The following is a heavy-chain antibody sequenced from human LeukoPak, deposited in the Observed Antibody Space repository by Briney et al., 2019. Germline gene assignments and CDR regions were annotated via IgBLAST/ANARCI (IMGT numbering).Heavy chain of an antibody. CDR3: ATGLLPAYWYFDL. CDR2: FDPEDGET. V-gene: IGHV1-24*01. CDR1: GYTLAELS. Sequence: SVKVSCKVSGYTLAELSMHWVRQAPGKGPEWMGGFDPEDGETIYAQKFQGRVTMTEDTSTDTAYMELSSLRSEDTAVYYCATGLLPAYWYFDLWGRGTLVTVSS. J-gene: IGHJ2*01.